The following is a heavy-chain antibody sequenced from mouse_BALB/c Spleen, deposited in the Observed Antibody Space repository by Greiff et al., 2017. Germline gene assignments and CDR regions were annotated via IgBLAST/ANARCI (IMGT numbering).Heavy chain of an antibody. V-gene: IGHV1-15*01. CDR2: IDPETGGT. D-gene: IGHD2-10*01. J-gene: IGHJ4*01. Sequence: QVHVKQSGAELVRPGASVTLSCKASGYTFTDYEMHWVKQTPVHGLEWIGAIDPETGGTAYNQKFKGKATLTADKSSSTAYMELRSLTSEDSAVYYCTRTYYGNGDAMDYWGQGTSVTVSS. CDR3: TRTYYGNGDAMDY. CDR1: GYTFTDYE.